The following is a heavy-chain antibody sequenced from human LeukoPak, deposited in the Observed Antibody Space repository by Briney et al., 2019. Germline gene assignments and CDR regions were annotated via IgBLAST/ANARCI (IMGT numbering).Heavy chain of an antibody. CDR2: ISYDGSNK. Sequence: GGSLRLSCAASGFTFSSYAMHWVRQAPGKGLEWVAVISYDGSNKYYADPMMGRFTISRDNSKNTLYLQMNSLRAEDTAVYYCAREDSFDYWGQGTLVTVSS. CDR3: AREDSFDY. CDR1: GFTFSSYA. V-gene: IGHV3-30*04. J-gene: IGHJ4*02.